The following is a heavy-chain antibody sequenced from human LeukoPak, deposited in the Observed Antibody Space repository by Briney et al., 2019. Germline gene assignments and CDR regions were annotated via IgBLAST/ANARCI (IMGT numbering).Heavy chain of an antibody. CDR3: ARDNLAAAGTSYYYYYMDV. Sequence: PSETLSLTCTVSGGSISSSSYYWGWIRRPPGKGLEWIGSIYYNPSLKSRVTISVDKSKNQFSLKLSSVTAADTAVYYCARDNLAAAGTSYYYYYMDVWGKGTTVTVSS. CDR1: GGSISSSSYY. V-gene: IGHV4-39*07. CDR2: IY. D-gene: IGHD6-13*01. J-gene: IGHJ6*03.